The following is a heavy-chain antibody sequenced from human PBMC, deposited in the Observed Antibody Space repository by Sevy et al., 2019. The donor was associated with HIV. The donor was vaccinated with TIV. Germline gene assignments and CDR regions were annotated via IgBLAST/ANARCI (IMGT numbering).Heavy chain of an antibody. CDR1: GFTFSSYG. CDR2: ISYDGSNK. D-gene: IGHD6-13*01. CDR3: AKDGTIAAAGTHFDY. V-gene: IGHV3-30*18. J-gene: IGHJ4*02. Sequence: GGSLRLSCAASGFTFSSYGMHWVRQAPGKGLEWVAAISYDGSNKYYADSVKGRFTISRDNSKNTLYLQMNSLRAEDTAVYYCAKDGTIAAAGTHFDYWGQGTLVTVSS.